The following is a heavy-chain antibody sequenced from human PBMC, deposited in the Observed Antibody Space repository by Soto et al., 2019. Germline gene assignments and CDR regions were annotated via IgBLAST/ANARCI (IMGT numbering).Heavy chain of an antibody. J-gene: IGHJ4*02. Sequence: QVHLVQSGAEVKKPGASVKVSCKGSGYAFTTYGITWVRQAPGQGLEWMGWISAHNGNTNYAQKVQGSVTVTRDTSTSTAYMELRSLRSDDTAVYYCARGRYGDYWGQGALVTVSS. D-gene: IGHD1-1*01. CDR3: ARGRYGDY. CDR1: GYAFTTYG. V-gene: IGHV1-18*01. CDR2: ISAHNGNT.